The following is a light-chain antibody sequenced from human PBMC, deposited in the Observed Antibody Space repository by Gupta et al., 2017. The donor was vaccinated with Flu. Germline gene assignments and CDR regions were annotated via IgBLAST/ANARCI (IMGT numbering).Light chain of an antibody. Sequence: SITISCTGTSSDVGGYNYVSWYQQHPGKAPKLMIYEVSNRPSGVSNRVSGSKSGNTASLTISGLLAEDEADYYCSSYTSSSTTIFGGGTKLTVL. CDR1: SSDVGGYNY. CDR2: EVS. V-gene: IGLV2-14*01. J-gene: IGLJ2*01. CDR3: SSYTSSSTTI.